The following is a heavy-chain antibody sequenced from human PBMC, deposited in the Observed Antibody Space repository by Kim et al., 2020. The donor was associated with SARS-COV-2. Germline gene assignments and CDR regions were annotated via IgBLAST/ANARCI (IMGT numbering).Heavy chain of an antibody. V-gene: IGHV3-30*18. CDR1: GFTFSSYG. CDR2: ISYDGSNK. J-gene: IGHJ6*02. D-gene: IGHD2-8*01. Sequence: GGSLRLSCAASGFTFSSYGMHWVRQAPGKGLEWVAVISYDGSNKYYADSMKGRFTISRDNSKNTLYLQMNSLRAEDTAVYYCAKMYRGNYYYGMEVWGQGTPVNVSS. CDR3: AKMYRGNYYYGMEV.